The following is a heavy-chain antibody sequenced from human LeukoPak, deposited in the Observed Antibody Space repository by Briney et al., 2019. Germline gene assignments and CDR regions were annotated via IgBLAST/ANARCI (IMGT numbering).Heavy chain of an antibody. J-gene: IGHJ4*02. CDR2: INHSGST. V-gene: IGHV4-39*01. CDR3: ARVTGYYDFWSGYPTSSYFDY. CDR1: GGSISSGGYY. Sequence: SETLSLTCTVSGGSISSGGYYWSWIRQPPGKGLEWIGEINHSGSTNYNPSLKSRVTISVDTSKNQFSLKLSSVTAADTAVYYCARVTGYYDFWSGYPTSSYFDYWGQGTLVTVSS. D-gene: IGHD3-3*01.